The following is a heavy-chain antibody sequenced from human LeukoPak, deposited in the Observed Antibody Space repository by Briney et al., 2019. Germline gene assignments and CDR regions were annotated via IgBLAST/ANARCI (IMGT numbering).Heavy chain of an antibody. V-gene: IGHV4-59*01. Sequence: SETLSLTCTVSGDSISIYYWSWIRQPPGKGLEWIGFIYNSGTTNYNPSLKSRVTISVDTSKNQFSLKLSSVTAADTAIYYCAREVLGGGLDYWGQGTLVIVSS. J-gene: IGHJ4*02. D-gene: IGHD3-16*01. CDR2: IYNSGTT. CDR3: AREVLGGGLDY. CDR1: GDSISIYY.